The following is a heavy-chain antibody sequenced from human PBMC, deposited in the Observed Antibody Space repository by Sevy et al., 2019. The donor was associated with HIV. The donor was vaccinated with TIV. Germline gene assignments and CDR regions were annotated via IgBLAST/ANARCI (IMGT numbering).Heavy chain of an antibody. J-gene: IGHJ4*02. V-gene: IGHV3-7*01. CDR2: IKSDGSDK. CDR1: GFTFSAYW. Sequence: GGSLRLSCAASGFTFSAYWMNWVRQAPGKGLEWVANIKSDGSDKHYVNSVEGRLTTSRDNAQNSLYGQMNSQRVEDKGVYYCAEGTVARFDSWGQGTLVTVSS. CDR3: AEGTVARFDS. D-gene: IGHD3-10*01.